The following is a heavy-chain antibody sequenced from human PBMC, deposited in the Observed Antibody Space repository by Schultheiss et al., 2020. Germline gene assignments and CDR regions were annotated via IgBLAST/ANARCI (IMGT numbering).Heavy chain of an antibody. CDR2: IIPILGIA. CDR3: ASFPYYYDSSAYDY. V-gene: IGHV1-69*04. CDR1: GGTFSSYA. Sequence: SVKVSCKASGGTFSSYAISWVRQAPGQGLEWMGRIIPILGIANYAQKFQGRVTITADKSTSTAYMELSSLRSEDTAVYYCASFPYYYDSSAYDYWGQGTLVTVSS. J-gene: IGHJ4*02. D-gene: IGHD3-22*01.